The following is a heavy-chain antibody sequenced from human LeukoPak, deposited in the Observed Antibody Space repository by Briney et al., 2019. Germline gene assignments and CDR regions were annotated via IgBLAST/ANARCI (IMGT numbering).Heavy chain of an antibody. D-gene: IGHD2-15*01. J-gene: IGHJ4*02. CDR1: GFTFSTYW. V-gene: IGHV3-74*01. CDR2: INSDESST. CDR3: AKSRRAYCSGGSCFELWDY. Sequence: GGSLRLSCAASGFTFSTYWMHWVRHAPGKGLVWVSRINSDESSTTYADSVKGRFTISRDNAKNTLYLQMNSLRAEDTAVYYCAKSRRAYCSGGSCFELWDYWGQGTLVTVSS.